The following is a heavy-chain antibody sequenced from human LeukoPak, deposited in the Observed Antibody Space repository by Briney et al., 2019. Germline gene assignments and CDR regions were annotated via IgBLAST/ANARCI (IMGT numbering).Heavy chain of an antibody. V-gene: IGHV1-69*05. CDR3: ARDMEMATTES. Sequence: RASVKVSXKASGGTFSSYAISWVRQAPGQGLEWMGRIIPIFGTANYAQKFQGRVTITTDESTSTAYMELSSLRSEDTAVYYCARDMEMATTESWGQGTLVTVSS. CDR1: GGTFSSYA. D-gene: IGHD5-24*01. J-gene: IGHJ5*02. CDR2: IIPIFGTA.